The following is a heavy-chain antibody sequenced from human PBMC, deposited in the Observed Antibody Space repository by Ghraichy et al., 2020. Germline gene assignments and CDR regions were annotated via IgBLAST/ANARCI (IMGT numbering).Heavy chain of an antibody. CDR2: IGTTGRYI. D-gene: IGHD3-10*01. CDR3: ARNRATYGEIS. CDR1: GFTFSSDT. J-gene: IGHJ4*02. Sequence: GESLNISCVTSGFTFSSDTMNWVRQAPGKGLEWVSSIGTTGRYIFYADSVKGRFTISRDNAKKSLSLQMNSLRVDDTAVYYCARNRATYGEISWGQGTLVTVSS. V-gene: IGHV3-21*01.